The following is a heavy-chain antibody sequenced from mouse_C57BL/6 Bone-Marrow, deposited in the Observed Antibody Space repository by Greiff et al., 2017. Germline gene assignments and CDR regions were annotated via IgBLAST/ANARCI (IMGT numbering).Heavy chain of an antibody. Sequence: DVHLVESGPELVKPGASVKMSCKASGYTFTDYNMHWVKQSHGKSLEWIGYINPNNGGTSYNQKFKGKATLTVNKSSSTAYMELRSLTSEDSAVYYCARRRGYWYFDVWGTGTTVTVSS. J-gene: IGHJ1*03. CDR3: ARRRGYWYFDV. V-gene: IGHV1-22*01. CDR2: INPNNGGT. CDR1: GYTFTDYN.